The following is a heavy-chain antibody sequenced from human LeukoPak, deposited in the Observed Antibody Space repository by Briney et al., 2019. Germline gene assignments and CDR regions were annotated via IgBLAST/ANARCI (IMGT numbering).Heavy chain of an antibody. Sequence: SETLPLTCTVSGASISSSGHYWGWIRQPPGKGLEWIATIYYSVSTYYNPSLKSRVTISVDTSKNQFSLKLSSVTAADTAVYYCARHVHNREFDYWGQGTLVTVSS. CDR3: ARHVHNREFDY. D-gene: IGHD1-14*01. CDR1: GASISSSGHY. J-gene: IGHJ4*02. CDR2: IYYSVST. V-gene: IGHV4-39*01.